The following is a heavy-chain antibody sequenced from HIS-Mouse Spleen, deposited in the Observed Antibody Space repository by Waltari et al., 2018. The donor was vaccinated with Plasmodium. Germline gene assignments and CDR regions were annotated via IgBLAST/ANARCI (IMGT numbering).Heavy chain of an antibody. J-gene: IGHJ2*01. V-gene: IGHV3-7*01. D-gene: IGHD6-13*01. CDR2: IKQDGSEK. CDR3: ASSWYWYFDL. Sequence: EVQLVESGGGLVQPGGSLRLSCAASGFTFGSYGMSWVRPAPGKGLEWVANIKQDGSEKYYVDSVKGRFTISRDNAKNSLYLQMNSLRAEDTAVYYCASSWYWYFDLWGRGTLVTVSS. CDR1: GFTFGSYG.